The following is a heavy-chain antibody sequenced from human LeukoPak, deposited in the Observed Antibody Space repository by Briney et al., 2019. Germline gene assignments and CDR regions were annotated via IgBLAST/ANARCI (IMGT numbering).Heavy chain of an antibody. CDR3: ARSHIGVSFLLDY. CDR2: IYASGST. D-gene: IGHD2/OR15-2a*01. V-gene: IGHV4-61*02. Sequence: PSQTLSLTCTVSGGSISSGSYYWSWIRQPAGKGLEWIGRIYASGSTNYNPSLKSRVTISVDTSKNQFSLKLSSVTAADTAVYYCARSHIGVSFLLDYWGQGTLVTVSS. CDR1: GGSISSGSYY. J-gene: IGHJ4*02.